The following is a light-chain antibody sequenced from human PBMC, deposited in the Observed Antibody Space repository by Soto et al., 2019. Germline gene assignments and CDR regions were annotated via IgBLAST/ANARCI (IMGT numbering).Light chain of an antibody. Sequence: EIVMTQSPATLSVSPGERATLSCRASQSVSSNLAWYQQKPGQAPRLLISGASTRATGIPARFSGSGSGTEFTLTISSLQSEDFAVYYCQKYNNWPLTFGGGTKVEIK. CDR3: QKYNNWPLT. J-gene: IGKJ4*01. CDR1: QSVSSN. V-gene: IGKV3-15*01. CDR2: GAS.